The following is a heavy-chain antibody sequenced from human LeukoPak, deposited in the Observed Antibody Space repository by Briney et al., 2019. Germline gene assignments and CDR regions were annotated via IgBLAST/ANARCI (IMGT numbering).Heavy chain of an antibody. CDR2: IYYSGST. CDR1: GGSISSYY. Sequence: PSETLSLTCTVSGGSISSYYWSWIRQPPGKGLEWIGYIYYSGSTNYNPSLKSRVTISVDTSKNQFSLKLSSVTAVDTAVYYCARYDGDYFDHWGQGTLVTVSS. J-gene: IGHJ4*02. D-gene: IGHD3-10*01. CDR3: ARYDGDYFDH. V-gene: IGHV4-59*01.